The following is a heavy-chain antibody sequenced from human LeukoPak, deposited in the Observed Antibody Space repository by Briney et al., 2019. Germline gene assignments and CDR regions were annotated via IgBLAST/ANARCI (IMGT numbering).Heavy chain of an antibody. CDR3: ARGLYASDY. V-gene: IGHV4-59*02. Sequence: SETLSLTCTVSGGSVSTYYWTWIGQPPGKGLEWIGSFYYSGSTNYNPSLKSRVTISVDTSKNQFSLKLSSVTAADTAVYYCARGLYASDYWGQGILVIVSS. J-gene: IGHJ4*02. CDR1: GGSVSTYY. D-gene: IGHD3-16*01. CDR2: FYYSGST.